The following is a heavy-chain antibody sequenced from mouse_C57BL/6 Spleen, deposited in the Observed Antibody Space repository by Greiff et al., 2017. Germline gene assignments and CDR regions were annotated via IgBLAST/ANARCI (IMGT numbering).Heavy chain of an antibody. V-gene: IGHV1-69*01. CDR2: IDPSDSYT. CDR3: ARWGGTLFAY. D-gene: IGHD4-1*01. J-gene: IGHJ3*01. CDR1: GYTFTSYW. Sequence: QVQLQQPGAELVMPGASVKLSCKASGYTFTSYWMHWVKQRPGQGLEWIGEIDPSDSYTNYNQKFKGKSTLTVDKSSSTAYMQLSSLTSEDSAVYYCARWGGTLFAYWGQGTLVTVSA.